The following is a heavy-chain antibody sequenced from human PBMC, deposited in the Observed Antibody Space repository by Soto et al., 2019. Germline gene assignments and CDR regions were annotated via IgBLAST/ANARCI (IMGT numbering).Heavy chain of an antibody. CDR3: AREQPGYRYGNGLGY. CDR2: ISSSSSYI. D-gene: IGHD5-18*01. Sequence: EVPLVESGGGLVKPGGSLRLSCAASGFTFSSYSMNWVRQAPGKGLEWVSSISSSSSYIYYADSVKARFTISRDNAKNSLYLQMNSLRAEDTAVYYCAREQPGYRYGNGLGYWGQGTLVTVSS. CDR1: GFTFSSYS. J-gene: IGHJ4*02. V-gene: IGHV3-21*01.